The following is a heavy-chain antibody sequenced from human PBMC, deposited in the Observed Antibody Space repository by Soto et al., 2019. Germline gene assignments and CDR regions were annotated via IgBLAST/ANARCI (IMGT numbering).Heavy chain of an antibody. CDR1: GFTFSSYA. CDR2: ISGSDGKT. D-gene: IGHD3-3*01. Sequence: PGGSLRLSCAASGFTFSSYAMSWVRQAPGKGLELVSTISGSDGKTFYADSVKGRFSISRDTSQNTLYLQMNSLRADDTAIYYCARWSYLDYWGQRTRVTVSS. CDR3: ARWSYLDY. V-gene: IGHV3-23*01. J-gene: IGHJ4*02.